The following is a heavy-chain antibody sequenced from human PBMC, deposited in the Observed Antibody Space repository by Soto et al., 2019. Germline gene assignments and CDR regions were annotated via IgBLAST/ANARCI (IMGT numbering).Heavy chain of an antibody. CDR1: GYRFNAYY. CDR2: INPNSGGT. D-gene: IGHD6-19*01. Sequence: ASVKVSCKASGYRFNAYYLYWVRQAPGQGLEWMGWINPNSGGTQFAQHFQGRVTMTSDTSITTAYMELSSLRSDDTAVYYRARLGSGLFYFDSWGQGTLVTVSS. J-gene: IGHJ4*02. CDR3: ARLGSGLFYFDS. V-gene: IGHV1-2*02.